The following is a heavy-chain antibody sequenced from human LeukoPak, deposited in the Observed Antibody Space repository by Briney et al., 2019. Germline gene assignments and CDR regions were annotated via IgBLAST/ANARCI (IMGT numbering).Heavy chain of an antibody. J-gene: IGHJ3*02. Sequence: SVKVSCMASGGTFSSYAISWVRQAPGQGLEWMGGIIPIFGTANYAQKFQGRVTITADESTSTAYMELSSLRSEDTAVYYCAIVRRDGYNHDAFDIWGQGTMVTVSS. D-gene: IGHD5-24*01. V-gene: IGHV1-69*01. CDR2: IIPIFGTA. CDR1: GGTFSSYA. CDR3: AIVRRDGYNHDAFDI.